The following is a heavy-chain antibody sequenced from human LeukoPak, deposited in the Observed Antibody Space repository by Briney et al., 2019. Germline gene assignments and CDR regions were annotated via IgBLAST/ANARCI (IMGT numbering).Heavy chain of an antibody. CDR1: GGSFSGYY. J-gene: IGHJ5*02. CDR3: GKDKYNWFDP. Sequence: SETLSLTCTVYGGSFSGYYWSWIRQPPGKGLEWIGEINHSGSTNYNPSLKSRVTISVDTSKDQFSLKLSSVTAADTAVYYCGKDKYNWFDPWGQGTLVTVSS. CDR2: INHSGST. V-gene: IGHV4-34*01.